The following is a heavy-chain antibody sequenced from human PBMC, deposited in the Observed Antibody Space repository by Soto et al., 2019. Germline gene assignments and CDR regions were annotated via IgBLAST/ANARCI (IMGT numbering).Heavy chain of an antibody. Sequence: GSLRLSCRGSGFTFGDYGMHWVRQAPGKGLEWLAIIWAAGGNKVYRDSVQGRFTVSRDNFRKTLFLQMNYLRSEDTAMYYCSRDTDLATIGHLGQGTL. V-gene: IGHV3-33*01. CDR2: IWAAGGNK. CDR1: GFTFGDYG. D-gene: IGHD2-15*01. CDR3: SRDTDLATIGH. J-gene: IGHJ4*02.